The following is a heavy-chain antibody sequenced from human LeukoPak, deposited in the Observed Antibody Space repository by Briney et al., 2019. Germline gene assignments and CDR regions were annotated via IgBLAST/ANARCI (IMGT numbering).Heavy chain of an antibody. D-gene: IGHD2-15*01. V-gene: IGHV4-39*01. CDR1: GGSISSSSYY. J-gene: IGHJ4*02. CDR2: IYYSGST. CDR3: ATQDIVVVVAADSPFDY. Sequence: PSETLSLTCTVSGGSISSSSYYWGWIRQPPGKGLEWIGSIYYSGSTYYNPSLKSRVTISVDTSKNQFSLKLSSVTAAGTAVYYCATQDIVVVVAADSPFDYWGQGTLVTVSS.